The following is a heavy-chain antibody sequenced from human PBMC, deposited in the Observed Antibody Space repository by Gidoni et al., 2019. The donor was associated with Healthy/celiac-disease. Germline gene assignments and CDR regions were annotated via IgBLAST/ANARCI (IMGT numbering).Heavy chain of an antibody. D-gene: IGHD2-2*01. CDR3: AKDLFSLVVPAAIPDY. Sequence: QVQLVESGGGVVQPGRSLRLSCAASGFTFSSYGMHWVRQAPGKGLEWVAVISYDGSNKYYADSVKGRFTISRDNSKNTLYLQMNSLRAEDTAVYYCAKDLFSLVVPAAIPDYWGQGTLVTVSS. V-gene: IGHV3-30*18. J-gene: IGHJ4*02. CDR2: ISYDGSNK. CDR1: GFTFSSYG.